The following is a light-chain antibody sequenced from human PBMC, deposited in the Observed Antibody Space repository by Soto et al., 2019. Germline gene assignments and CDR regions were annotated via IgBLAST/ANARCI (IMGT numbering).Light chain of an antibody. CDR3: LQDSKYPRT. V-gene: IGKV1-6*01. CDR1: QDIRNE. Sequence: AIQMTQSPSSLSVSVGDRVTITCRASQDIRNELGWYQQKPGKAPKLLIYASSTLQSGVPSRFSGSGSGTDFTLTISSLQTEDFATYYCLQDSKYPRTFGQGTKVEIK. CDR2: ASS. J-gene: IGKJ1*01.